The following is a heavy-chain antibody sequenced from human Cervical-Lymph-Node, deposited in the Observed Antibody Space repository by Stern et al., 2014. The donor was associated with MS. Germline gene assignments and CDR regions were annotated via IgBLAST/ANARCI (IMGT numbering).Heavy chain of an antibody. CDR2: IYTRDSDP. CDR3: ARFYSGSFLDY. D-gene: IGHD4-23*01. CDR1: GYSFTSYW. Sequence: EVQLVESGAEVKKPGESLKISCKGSGYSFTSYWVAWVRQMPGRGLEWMGIIYTRDSDPKYSPSFQGQVTISADKSISTAYLQWSSLKASDTAMYFCARFYSGSFLDYWGQGSLVTVSS. V-gene: IGHV5-51*03. J-gene: IGHJ4*02.